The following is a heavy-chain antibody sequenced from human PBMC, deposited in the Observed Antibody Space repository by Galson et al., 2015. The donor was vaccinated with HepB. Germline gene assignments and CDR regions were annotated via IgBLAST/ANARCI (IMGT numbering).Heavy chain of an antibody. Sequence: SPRLSCAASGFTFNIHSMTWVRQAPGKGLDWVSIITASGATFYADSVKGRFTISRDNSKNTLYLQMNSLRVEDTAIYYCVKRGGSGDWGQGTLVTVSS. D-gene: IGHD3-16*01. CDR3: VKRGGSGD. CDR1: GFTFNIHS. CDR2: ITASGAT. V-gene: IGHV3-23*01. J-gene: IGHJ4*02.